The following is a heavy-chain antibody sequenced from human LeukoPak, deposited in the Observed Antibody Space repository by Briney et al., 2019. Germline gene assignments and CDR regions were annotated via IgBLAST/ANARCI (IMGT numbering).Heavy chain of an antibody. CDR2: IYHSGST. J-gene: IGHJ6*03. Sequence: SETLSLTCAVSGYSISSGYYWGWIRQPPGKGLEWIGSIYHSGSTYYNPSLKSRVTISVDTSKNQFSLKLSSVTAADNDVDYCARHAGYYYYMDVWGKGTTVTVSS. CDR3: ARHAGYYYYMDV. CDR1: GYSISSGYY. V-gene: IGHV4-38-2*01. D-gene: IGHD1-14*01.